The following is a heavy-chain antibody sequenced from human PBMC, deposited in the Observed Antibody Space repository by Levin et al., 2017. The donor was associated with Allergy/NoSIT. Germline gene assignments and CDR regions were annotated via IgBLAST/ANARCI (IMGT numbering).Heavy chain of an antibody. V-gene: IGHV4-34*01. CDR3: AREGRDQIFGVLIPTAYYYGMDV. CDR1: GGSFTGYY. J-gene: IGHJ6*02. D-gene: IGHD3-3*01. Sequence: TSETLSLTCAVYGGSFTGYYWSWIRQPPGKGLEWIGEINHSGSTNYNPSLKSRVTISVDMSKNQFSLKLRYVTAADTAVYYCAREGRDQIFGVLIPTAYYYGMDVWGQGTTVTVSS. CDR2: INHSGST.